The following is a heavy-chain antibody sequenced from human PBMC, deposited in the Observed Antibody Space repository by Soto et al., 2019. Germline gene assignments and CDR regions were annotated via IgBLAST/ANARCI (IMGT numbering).Heavy chain of an antibody. CDR3: ARGMYYYDSSGYYGMDV. D-gene: IGHD3-22*01. CDR1: GGSISSYY. V-gene: IGHV4-4*07. CDR2: IYTSGST. J-gene: IGHJ6*02. Sequence: SETLSLTCTVSGGSISSYYWSWIRQPAGKGLEWIGRIYTSGSTNYNPSLKSRVTMSVDTSKNQFSLKLSSVTAADTAVYYCARGMYYYDSSGYYGMDVWGQGTTVTVSS.